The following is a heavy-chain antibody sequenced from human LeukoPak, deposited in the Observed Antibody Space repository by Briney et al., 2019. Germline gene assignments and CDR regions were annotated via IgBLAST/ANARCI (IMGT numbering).Heavy chain of an antibody. Sequence: GESLKISCKGSGYSFTSYWIGWVRQMPGKGLEGMGIIYPGDSDTRYSPSFQGQVTISADKSISTAYLQWSSLKASDTAMYYCARHPRYCSSTSCYRGYFQHWGQGTLVTVSS. D-gene: IGHD2-2*01. CDR1: GYSFTSYW. V-gene: IGHV5-51*01. CDR3: ARHPRYCSSTSCYRGYFQH. J-gene: IGHJ1*01. CDR2: IYPGDSDT.